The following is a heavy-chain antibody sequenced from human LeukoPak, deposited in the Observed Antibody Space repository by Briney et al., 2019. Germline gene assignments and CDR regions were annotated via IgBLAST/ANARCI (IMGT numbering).Heavy chain of an antibody. D-gene: IGHD2-2*01. CDR1: GFIFSTYA. CDR3: ARDLLNDEGSSYFFDQ. CDR2: ISAGGDFV. V-gene: IGHV3-21*01. J-gene: IGHJ4*02. Sequence: PGGSLRLSCATSGFIFSTYALSWVRQAPGKGLEWVSSISAGGDFVYYGDSVKGRFTMSRDNAKNSLHLQMDSLTAEDTAVYYCARDLLNDEGSSYFFDQWGQGTLVTVAS.